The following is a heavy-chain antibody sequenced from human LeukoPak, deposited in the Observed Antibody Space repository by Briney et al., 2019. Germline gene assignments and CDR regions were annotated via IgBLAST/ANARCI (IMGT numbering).Heavy chain of an antibody. D-gene: IGHD3-10*01. CDR2: NYYAGGT. CDR3: ARGFGESEYYYFGLDV. J-gene: IGHJ6*02. Sequence: KASETLSLTCTVSGGSISSSSYYWGWIRQPPGRGLDWIGTNYYAGGTYYNPSLKSRVTISVDTSKNQFSLRLSSVTAADTAVYYCARGFGESEYYYFGLDVWGQGTVVTVSS. CDR1: GGSISSSSYY. V-gene: IGHV4-39*01.